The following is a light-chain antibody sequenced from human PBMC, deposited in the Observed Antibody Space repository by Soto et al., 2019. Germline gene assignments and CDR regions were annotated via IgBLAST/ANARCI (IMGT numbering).Light chain of an antibody. J-gene: IGLJ2*01. CDR2: DVS. Sequence: QSVLTQPASVSGSPGLSITISCTGTSSDVGGYNYVSWYQQHPGKAPKLMIYDVSNRPSGVSNRFSGSKSGNTASLTISGLQAEDEADYYCSSYTSISTLDVVFGGGTKVTVL. V-gene: IGLV2-14*01. CDR1: SSDVGGYNY. CDR3: SSYTSISTLDVV.